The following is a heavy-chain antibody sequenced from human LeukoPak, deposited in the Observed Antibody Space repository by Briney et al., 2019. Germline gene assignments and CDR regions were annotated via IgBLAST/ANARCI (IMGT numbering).Heavy chain of an antibody. V-gene: IGHV4-39*01. CDR3: ARRSGGGQYFDY. Sequence: SETLSLTCTVSGGSICSTTYYWGLIRQPPGKGLEWIGSIYYSGSTYYNPSLKSRVTMSVDTSKNQFSLNLSSVTAADTAVYYCARRSGGGQYFDYWGQGTLVTVSS. CDR2: IYYSGST. CDR1: GGSICSTTYY. J-gene: IGHJ4*02. D-gene: IGHD2-15*01.